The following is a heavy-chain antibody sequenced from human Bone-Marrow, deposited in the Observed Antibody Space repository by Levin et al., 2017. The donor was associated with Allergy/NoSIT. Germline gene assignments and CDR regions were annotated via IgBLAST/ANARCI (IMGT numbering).Heavy chain of an antibody. CDR1: GDSVSSNSAA. CDR2: TYYRSKWYN. CDR3: ASVGYSSRWPYFDS. D-gene: IGHD6-13*01. V-gene: IGHV6-1*01. Sequence: SETLSLTCAISGDSVSSNSAAWNWIRQSPSRGLEWLGRTYYRSKWYNDYAVSVRSRITINPDTSKNQFSLQLNSVTPEDTALYYCASVGYSSRWPYFDSWGQGTLVTVSS. J-gene: IGHJ4*02.